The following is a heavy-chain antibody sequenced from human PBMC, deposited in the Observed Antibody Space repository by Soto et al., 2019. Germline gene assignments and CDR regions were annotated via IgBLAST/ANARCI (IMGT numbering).Heavy chain of an antibody. CDR1: GFTFRGYG. D-gene: IGHD5-18*01. J-gene: IGHJ6*02. CDR3: ANSEYSRYKNIDV. CDR2: ISYDGSIK. V-gene: IGHV3-30*18. Sequence: GGSLRLSCAASGFTFRGYGMHWVRQAPGRGLEWEALISYDGSIKYYADSVRGRFTISRDNSKNTLYLQMNSLRAEDTAVYYCANSEYSRYKNIDVWGQGTTVTVYS.